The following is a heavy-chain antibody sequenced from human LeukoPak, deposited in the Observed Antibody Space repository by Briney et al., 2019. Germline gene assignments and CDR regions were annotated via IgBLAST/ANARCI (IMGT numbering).Heavy chain of an antibody. V-gene: IGHV1-18*01. Sequence: ASVKVSCKASGYTFTIYGISWGRQAPGQGLEWMGWISAYNVNTNYAQKLQRRATMTTDTSTSTAYMQLRSLRSDDTAVYYCARGIGDILTGYRYWGQGTLVTVSS. J-gene: IGHJ4*02. CDR2: ISAYNVNT. CDR3: ARGIGDILTGYRY. CDR1: GYTFTIYG. D-gene: IGHD3-9*01.